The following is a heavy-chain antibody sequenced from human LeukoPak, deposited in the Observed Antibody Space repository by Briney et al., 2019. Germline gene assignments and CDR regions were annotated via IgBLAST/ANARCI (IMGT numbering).Heavy chain of an antibody. CDR3: ARDKSADY. CDR2: IYYSGST. CDR1: RGSFSTYY. V-gene: IGHV4-59*01. Sequence: NASETLSLTCTVSRGSFSTYYWNWIRQPPGKGLEWIGYIYYSGSTTYNPSLKSRVTISVDTSKNRFSLKLSSVTAADTAVYYCARDKSADYWGQGTLITVSS. J-gene: IGHJ4*02.